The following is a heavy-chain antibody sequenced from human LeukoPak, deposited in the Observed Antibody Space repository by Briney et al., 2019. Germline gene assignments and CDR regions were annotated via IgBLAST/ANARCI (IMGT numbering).Heavy chain of an antibody. Sequence: GGSLRLSCAASGFTFSSYGMHWVRQAPGKGLEWVAVIWYDGSNKYYADSVKGRFTISRDNSKNTLYVQMNSLRADDTAVYYCAKGGITSPGLSNWGQGTLVTVSS. J-gene: IGHJ4*02. D-gene: IGHD1-14*01. CDR2: IWYDGSNK. CDR3: AKGGITSPGLSN. V-gene: IGHV3-33*06. CDR1: GFTFSSYG.